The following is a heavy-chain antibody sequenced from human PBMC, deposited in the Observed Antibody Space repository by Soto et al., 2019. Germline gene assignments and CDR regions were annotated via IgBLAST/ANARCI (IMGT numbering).Heavy chain of an antibody. V-gene: IGHV4-31*03. D-gene: IGHD4-17*01. CDR1: GGSISSGGYY. Sequence: PSETLSLTCTVSGGSISSGGYYWSWIRQHPGKGLEWIGYTYYSGSTYYNPSLKSRVTISVDTSKNQFSLKLSSVTAADTAVYYCARDLAGDYVGNFDYWGQGTLVTVSS. J-gene: IGHJ4*02. CDR3: ARDLAGDYVGNFDY. CDR2: TYYSGST.